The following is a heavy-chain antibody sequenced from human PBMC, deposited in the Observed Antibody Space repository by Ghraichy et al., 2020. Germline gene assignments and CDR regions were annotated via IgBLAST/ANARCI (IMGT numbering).Heavy chain of an antibody. CDR3: AKDSNPVLGYYFYGMDV. V-gene: IGHV3-33*06. J-gene: IGHJ6*02. CDR2: IWYDGSKK. D-gene: IGHD3-16*01. Sequence: GGSLRLSCAASGFTFSRYGMHWVRQAPGKGLEWVAVIWYDGSKKYYADSVKGRFTISRDNSKNTLYLQLNSLSAEDTAVYYCAKDSNPVLGYYFYGMDVWGQGTTVTVSS. CDR1: GFTFSRYG.